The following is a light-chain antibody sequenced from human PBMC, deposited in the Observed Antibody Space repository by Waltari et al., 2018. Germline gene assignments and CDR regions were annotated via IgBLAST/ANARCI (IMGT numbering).Light chain of an antibody. Sequence: EVVLTQSPDTLSLSPGEGATLACRASQSVSNSFAWYPQNPGPPPRLLIYDTSNRASGIPARFSASGSGTDFTLSITSLEPEDFAVYYCQQRNIWPLTFGGGTKVEIK. CDR1: QSVSNS. CDR3: QQRNIWPLT. CDR2: DTS. V-gene: IGKV3-11*01. J-gene: IGKJ4*01.